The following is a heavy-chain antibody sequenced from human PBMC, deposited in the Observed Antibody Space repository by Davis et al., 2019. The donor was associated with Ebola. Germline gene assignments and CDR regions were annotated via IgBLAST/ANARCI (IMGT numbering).Heavy chain of an antibody. Sequence: GGSLRLSCAASGFTFSSYAMHWVRQAPGKGLEYVSAISSNGGSTYYANSVKGRFTISRDNSNNTVFLQMNSLRVEDTARYYCAKASWGPAARPLLDSWGQGIQVTVSS. CDR3: AKASWGPAARPLLDS. J-gene: IGHJ4*02. CDR1: GFTFSSYA. D-gene: IGHD2-2*02. V-gene: IGHV3-64*01. CDR2: ISSNGGST.